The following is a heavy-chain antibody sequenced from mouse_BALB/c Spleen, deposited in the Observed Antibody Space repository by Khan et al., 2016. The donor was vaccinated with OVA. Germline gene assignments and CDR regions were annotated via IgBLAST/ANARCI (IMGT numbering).Heavy chain of an antibody. J-gene: IGHJ3*01. CDR3: GRELRQGGFAY. D-gene: IGHD1-2*01. Sequence: QVQLKQSGPGLVAPSQSLSITCTVSGFSLTDYGINWIRQPPGKGLEWLGMIWGDGSTDYNSALKSRLSISQDNSKSQVFLKMNSLQTDDTAGVYWGRELRQGGFAYGGQGTMVTVAA. V-gene: IGHV2-6-7*01. CDR2: IWGDGST. CDR1: GFSLTDYG.